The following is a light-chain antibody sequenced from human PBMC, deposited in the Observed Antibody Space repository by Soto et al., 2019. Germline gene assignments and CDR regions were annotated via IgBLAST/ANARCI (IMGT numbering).Light chain of an antibody. CDR3: KQRNSSPRGLT. J-gene: IGKJ4*01. Sequence: DIQLTQSPSFLSASVGDRVTITCRASQGISSYLAWYQQKPGKAPKLLIYAASTLQSGVQSRYSGSGSGKEFTLTISSLQPEDFATYYCKQRNSSPRGLTLGGGTKVEIK. CDR2: AAS. V-gene: IGKV1-9*01. CDR1: QGISSY.